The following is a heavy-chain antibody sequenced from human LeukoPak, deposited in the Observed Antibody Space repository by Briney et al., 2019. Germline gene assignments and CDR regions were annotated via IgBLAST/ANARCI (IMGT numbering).Heavy chain of an antibody. CDR3: ARHPRRVVRGVIIGSSRSY. CDR1: GGSFSSSSYY. Sequence: PSETLSLTCTVSGGSFSSSSYYWGWIRQPPGKGLVWIGSIYYSGSTYYNPSLKSRVSISVDTSKNQFSLKLSSVTAADTAVYYCARHPRRVVRGVIIGSSRSYWGQGTLVTVSS. V-gene: IGHV4-39*01. D-gene: IGHD3-10*01. CDR2: IYYSGST. J-gene: IGHJ4*02.